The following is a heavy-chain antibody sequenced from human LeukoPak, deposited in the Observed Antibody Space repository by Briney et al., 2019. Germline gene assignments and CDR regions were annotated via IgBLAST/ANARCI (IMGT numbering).Heavy chain of an antibody. D-gene: IGHD3-16*01. CDR1: GGSFSGYY. V-gene: IGHV4-34*01. J-gene: IGHJ4*02. Sequence: SETLSLTCAVYGGSFSGYYWSWIRQPPGKGLEWIGEINHSGSTNYNPSLKSRVTISVDTSKNQFSLKLSSVTAADTAVYYCARGRRGDYFDYWGQGTLVTVSS. CDR2: INHSGST. CDR3: ARGRRGDYFDY.